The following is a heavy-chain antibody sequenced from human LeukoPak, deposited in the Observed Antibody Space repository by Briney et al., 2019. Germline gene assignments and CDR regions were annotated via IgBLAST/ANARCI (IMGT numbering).Heavy chain of an antibody. Sequence: PSETLSLTCTVSGGSNSSGDYYWSWIRQPPGKGLEWIGYIYYSGSTYYNPSLKSRVTISVDTSKNQFSLKLSSVPAADTAVYYCARGHPRTYYYDSSGYHPADAFDIWGQGTMVTVSS. CDR3: ARGHPRTYYYDSSGYHPADAFDI. CDR1: GGSNSSGDYY. D-gene: IGHD3-22*01. J-gene: IGHJ3*02. V-gene: IGHV4-30-4*08. CDR2: IYYSGST.